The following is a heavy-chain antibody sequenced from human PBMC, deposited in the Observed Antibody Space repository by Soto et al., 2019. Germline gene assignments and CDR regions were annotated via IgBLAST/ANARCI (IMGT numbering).Heavy chain of an antibody. Sequence: QVQLEESGGGVVQPGTSLRLSCAASGFTFNAYSMHWVRQAPGKGLAWVAVISYDGHHEYYVDSVKGRFTISRDNPKNAVFLQMNSLTVEDTAVYVCAKDRAGLAGRRRSYVYYGMDAWGQGTTVIVS. J-gene: IGHJ6*02. CDR1: GFTFNAYS. CDR2: ISYDGHHE. V-gene: IGHV3-30*04. CDR3: AKDRAGLAGRRRSYVYYGMDA. D-gene: IGHD6-13*01.